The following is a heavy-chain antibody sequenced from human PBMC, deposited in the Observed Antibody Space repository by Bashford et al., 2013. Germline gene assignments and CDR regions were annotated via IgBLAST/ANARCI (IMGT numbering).Heavy chain of an antibody. J-gene: IGHJ4*02. V-gene: IGHV4-34*01. Sequence: SETLSLTCAVYGGSFSGYYWSWIRQPPGKGLEWIGEINHSGSTNYNPSLKSRVTISVDTSKNQFSLKLSSVTAADTAVYYCAKVTVTTVDWGQGTLVTVSS. CDR1: GGSFSGYY. CDR2: INHSGST. D-gene: IGHD4-17*01. CDR3: AKVTVTTVD.